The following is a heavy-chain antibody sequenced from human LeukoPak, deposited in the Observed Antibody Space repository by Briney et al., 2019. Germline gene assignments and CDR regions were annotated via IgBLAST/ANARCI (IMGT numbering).Heavy chain of an antibody. Sequence: SETLSLTCTVSGGSFSSYYWSWIRQPPGKGLEWIGTIYHRGSTYYNPSLRSRVTISVDTSKNQFFLRLSSVTAADTAVFYCARGSSSGYFDYWGQGTVVTVSS. CDR3: ARGSSSGYFDY. J-gene: IGHJ4*02. D-gene: IGHD6-13*01. V-gene: IGHV4-59*08. CDR1: GGSFSSYY. CDR2: IYHRGST.